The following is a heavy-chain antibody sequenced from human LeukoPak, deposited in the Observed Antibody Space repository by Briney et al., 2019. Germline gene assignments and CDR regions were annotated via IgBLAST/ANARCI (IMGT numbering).Heavy chain of an antibody. CDR2: ISYDGSTK. J-gene: IGHJ5*02. Sequence: PGGSLRLSCAASGFTFSSYAMHWVRQAPGKGLEWVVVISYDGSTKYYADSVKGRFTISRDNSKNTLYLQMNSLRLEDTAVYYCARDGYSHSGNNWFDPWGQGTLVTVSS. CDR3: ARDGYSHSGNNWFDP. V-gene: IGHV3-30*04. CDR1: GFTFSSYA. D-gene: IGHD3-10*01.